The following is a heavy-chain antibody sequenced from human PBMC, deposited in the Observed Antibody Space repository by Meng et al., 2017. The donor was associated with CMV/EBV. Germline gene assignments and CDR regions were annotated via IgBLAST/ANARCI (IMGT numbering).Heavy chain of an antibody. CDR2: INSDGSST. V-gene: IGHV3-74*01. CDR1: GFTFSSYW. D-gene: IGHD6-13*01. CDR3: ARRPGYSSSWSGDAFDI. J-gene: IGHJ3*02. Sequence: AGSLRLSCAASGFTFSSYWMHWVRQAPGKGLVWVSRINSDGSSTSYADSVKGRFTISRDNAKNTLYLQMNSLRAEDTAVYYCARRPGYSSSWSGDAFDIWGQGTMVTVSS.